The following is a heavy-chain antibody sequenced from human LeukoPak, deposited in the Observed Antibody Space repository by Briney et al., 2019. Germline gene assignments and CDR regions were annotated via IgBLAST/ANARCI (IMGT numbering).Heavy chain of an antibody. CDR3: ARDSARGYGSGSRVDY. CDR2: TYYRSKWSN. D-gene: IGHD3-10*01. J-gene: IGHJ4*02. V-gene: IGHV6-1*01. Sequence: SQTLSLTCAISGDSVSSTSTAWNWIRQSPSGGLEWLGRTYYRSKWSNDYAISVRSRITINRETSKHQFALQLNSVTPEDTAVYYCARDSARGYGSGSRVDYWGQGTLVTVSS. CDR1: GDSVSSTSTA.